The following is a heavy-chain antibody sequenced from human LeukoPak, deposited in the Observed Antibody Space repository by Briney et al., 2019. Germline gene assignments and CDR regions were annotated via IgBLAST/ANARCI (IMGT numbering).Heavy chain of an antibody. CDR2: INHSGST. V-gene: IGHV4-34*01. CDR3: AREHKGRGPSYYYDSSVLGY. D-gene: IGHD3-22*01. CDR1: GGSFSGYY. J-gene: IGHJ4*02. Sequence: SETLSLTCAVYGGSFSGYYWSWIRQPPGKGLEWIGEINHSGSTNYNPSLKSRVTISVDTSKSQFSLKLSSVTAADTAVYYCAREHKGRGPSYYYDSSVLGYWGQGTLVTVSS.